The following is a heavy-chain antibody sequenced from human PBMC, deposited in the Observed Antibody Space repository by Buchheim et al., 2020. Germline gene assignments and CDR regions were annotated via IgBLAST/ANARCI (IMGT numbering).Heavy chain of an antibody. CDR1: GFTFSSYW. Sequence: EVQLVESGGGLVQPGGSLRLSCAASGFTFSSYWMSWVRQAPGKGLEWVANIKQDGSEKYYVDSVKGRFTISRDNAKNSLYLQMNSLSAEDTAVYYCARDLRDSSSWLGGLNWFDPWGQGTL. CDR2: IKQDGSEK. J-gene: IGHJ5*02. CDR3: ARDLRDSSSWLGGLNWFDP. D-gene: IGHD6-13*01. V-gene: IGHV3-7*01.